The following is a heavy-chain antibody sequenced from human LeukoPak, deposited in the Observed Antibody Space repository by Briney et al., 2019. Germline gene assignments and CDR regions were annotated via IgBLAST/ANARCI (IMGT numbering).Heavy chain of an antibody. CDR1: GYSISSGYY. V-gene: IGHV4-38-2*01. J-gene: IGHJ3*02. D-gene: IGHD3-22*01. Sequence: PSETLSVTCAVSGYSISSGYYWAWIRRPPGKGLEWIGEINHSGSTNYNPSLKSRVTISVDTSKNQFSLKLSSVTAADTAVYYCARGAYYDSSGYYYDAFDIWGQGTMVTVSS. CDR2: INHSGST. CDR3: ARGAYYDSSGYYYDAFDI.